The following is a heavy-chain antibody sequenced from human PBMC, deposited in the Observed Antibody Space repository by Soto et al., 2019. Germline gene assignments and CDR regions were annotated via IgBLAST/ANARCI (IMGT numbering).Heavy chain of an antibody. D-gene: IGHD3-22*01. J-gene: IGHJ3*02. CDR2: FDPEDGET. CDR3: ATGSGYLLRWDDAFDI. Sequence: QVQLVQSGAEVKKPGASVKVSCKVSGYTLTELSMHWVRQAPGKGLEWMGGFDPEDGETIYAQKFQGRVTMTEDTSTDTAYMELSSLRSEDTAVYYCATGSGYLLRWDDAFDIWGQGTMVTVSS. CDR1: GYTLTELS. V-gene: IGHV1-24*01.